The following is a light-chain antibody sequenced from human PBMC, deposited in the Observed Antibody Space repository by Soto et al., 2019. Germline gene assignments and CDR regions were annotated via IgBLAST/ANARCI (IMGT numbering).Light chain of an antibody. J-gene: IGKJ1*01. CDR3: QQYRWWPPRT. CDR2: DAT. Sequence: EVVVTQSPDTLSVSPGESATLFCRTSQDVTTNLAWYQQRPGQAPRLLSSDATTRATGVSARFSGRGSGTEFTITISSLQSEDLAVYFCQQYRWWPPRTFGQGTRVEIK. V-gene: IGKV3-15*01. CDR1: QDVTTN.